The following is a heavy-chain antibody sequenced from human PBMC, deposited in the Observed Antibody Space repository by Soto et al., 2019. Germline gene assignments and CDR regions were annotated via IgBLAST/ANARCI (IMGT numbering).Heavy chain of an antibody. V-gene: IGHV4-31*03. J-gene: IGHJ5*02. CDR3: ARSSMEPHALDP. Sequence: QVQLQESGPGLVKPSQTLSLTCTVSGGSISSGGYYWSWIRQHPGKGLEWIGYIYYSGSTYYNPSLKSRVTIAVDTSRNHFSLKLSSVTAADTAVYYCARSSMEPHALDPWGQGTLVTVSS. CDR2: IYYSGST. D-gene: IGHD1-26*01. CDR1: GGSISSGGYY.